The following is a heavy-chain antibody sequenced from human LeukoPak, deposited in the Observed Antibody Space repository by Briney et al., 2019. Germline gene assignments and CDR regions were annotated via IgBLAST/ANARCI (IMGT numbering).Heavy chain of an antibody. CDR3: TRENGAFSTFGY. V-gene: IGHV4-4*02. CDR1: GGSITRTNW. Sequence: PSETLSLTCGVSGGSITRTNWWSWVRQPPGQGLEWIGEVSLTGLTNYNPSLSSLVIMALDTSKNHLSLNLTSVTAADTAVYYCTRENGAFSTFGYWGQGTLVTVPS. J-gene: IGHJ4*02. CDR2: VSLTGLT. D-gene: IGHD2-8*01.